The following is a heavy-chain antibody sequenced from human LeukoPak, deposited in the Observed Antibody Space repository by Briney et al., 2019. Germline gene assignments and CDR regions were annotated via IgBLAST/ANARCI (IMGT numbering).Heavy chain of an antibody. CDR1: GYTFTSYG. CDR2: ISAYNGNT. CDR3: AREWELYYYYGMDV. D-gene: IGHD1-26*01. V-gene: IGHV1-18*01. J-gene: IGHJ6*02. Sequence: ASVKVSCKASGYTFTSYGISWVRQAPGQGLEWMGWISAYNGNTNYAQKLQGRVTMTTDTSTSTAYMELRSLRSDDTAVYYCAREWELYYYYGMDVWGQGTTVTVSS.